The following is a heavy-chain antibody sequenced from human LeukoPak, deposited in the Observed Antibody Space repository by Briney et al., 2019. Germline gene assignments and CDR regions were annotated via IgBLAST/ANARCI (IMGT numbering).Heavy chain of an antibody. Sequence: SETLSLTCTVSGVSISSYYWSWIRQPPGKGLEWIGYSYYSGSTNYNPSLKRRVTISVDTSKNQFSLKLSSVTAADTAVYYCARAGYSSGWYIDYWGQGTLVTVSS. J-gene: IGHJ4*02. CDR2: SYYSGST. CDR1: GVSISSYY. V-gene: IGHV4-59*08. CDR3: ARAGYSSGWYIDY. D-gene: IGHD6-19*01.